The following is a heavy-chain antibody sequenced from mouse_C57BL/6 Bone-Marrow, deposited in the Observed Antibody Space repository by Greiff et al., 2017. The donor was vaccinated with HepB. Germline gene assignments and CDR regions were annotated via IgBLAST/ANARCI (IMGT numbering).Heavy chain of an antibody. CDR2: IDPSDSYT. CDR1: GYTFTSYW. V-gene: IGHV1-50*01. CDR3: ARDGSGFAY. J-gene: IGHJ3*01. Sequence: VQLQQPGAELVKSGASVKLSCKASGYTFTSYWMQWVKQRPGQGLEWIGEIDPSDSYTNYNQKFKGKPTLTVDTSSSTAYMQLSSLTSEDSAVYYCARDGSGFAYWGQGTLVSVSA. D-gene: IGHD1-1*01.